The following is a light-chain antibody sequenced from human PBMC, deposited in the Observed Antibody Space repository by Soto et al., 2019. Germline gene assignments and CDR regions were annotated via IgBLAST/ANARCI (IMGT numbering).Light chain of an antibody. CDR3: SSYKSSSTLYV. V-gene: IGLV2-14*01. J-gene: IGLJ1*01. Sequence: QSALTQPASVSGSPGQSITISCTGTSSDVGGYNYVSWYQQHPGKAPKLMIYDVSNRPSGVSNRFSGSKSGNTASLTISGLQAEDEADSYCSSYKSSSTLYVFGTGTQLTVL. CDR2: DVS. CDR1: SSDVGGYNY.